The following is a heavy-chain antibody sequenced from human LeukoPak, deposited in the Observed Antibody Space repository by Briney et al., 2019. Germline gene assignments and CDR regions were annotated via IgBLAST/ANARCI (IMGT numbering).Heavy chain of an antibody. V-gene: IGHV4-59*11. CDR3: AREVEPISAMDKRYWYFDL. CDR1: GGSISSHY. Sequence: SETLSLTCTGSGGSISSHYWSWIRQPPGKGLEGIGYIYYSGSTNYNPSLKSRVTISVDTSKNQFSLKLSSVTAADTAVYYCAREVEPISAMDKRYWYFDLWGRGTLVTVSS. CDR2: IYYSGST. D-gene: IGHD5-18*01. J-gene: IGHJ2*01.